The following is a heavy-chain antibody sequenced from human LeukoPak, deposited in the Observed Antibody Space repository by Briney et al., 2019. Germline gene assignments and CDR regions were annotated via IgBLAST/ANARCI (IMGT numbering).Heavy chain of an antibody. CDR2: INHSGST. D-gene: IGHD6-19*01. CDR1: GYSISSGYY. Sequence: PSETLSLTCTVSGYSISSGYYWGWIRQPPGKGLEWIGEINHSGSTNYNPSLKSRVTISVDKSKNQFSLELSSVTAADTAVHYCARGGGSGWYMDYWGQGTLVTVSS. CDR3: ARGGGSGWYMDY. V-gene: IGHV4-38-2*02. J-gene: IGHJ4*02.